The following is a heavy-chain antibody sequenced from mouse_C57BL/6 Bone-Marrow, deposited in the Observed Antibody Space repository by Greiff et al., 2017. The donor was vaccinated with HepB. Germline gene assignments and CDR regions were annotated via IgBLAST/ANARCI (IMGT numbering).Heavy chain of an antibody. D-gene: IGHD1-1*01. J-gene: IGHJ1*03. Sequence: VQLQQSGAELVKPGASVKISCKASGYAFSSYWMNWVKQRPGKGLEWIGQIYPGDGDTNYNGKFKGKATLTADKSSSTAYMQRSSLTFEDSAVYFGARDGSSPYWYFDVWGTGTTVTVSS. CDR1: GYAFSSYW. CDR2: IYPGDGDT. V-gene: IGHV1-80*01. CDR3: ARDGSSPYWYFDV.